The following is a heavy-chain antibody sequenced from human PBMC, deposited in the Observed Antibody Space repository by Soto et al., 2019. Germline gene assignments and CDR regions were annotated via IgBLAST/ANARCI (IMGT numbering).Heavy chain of an antibody. J-gene: IGHJ4*02. CDR2: ISYDGSNK. CDR1: GFTVSSYG. CDR3: AKDFFPNYYDSSGYLDH. V-gene: IGHV3-30*18. Sequence: GGSLRLSCAASGFTVSSYGMHWVRQAPGKGLEWVAVISYDGSNKYYADSVKGRFTISRDNSKNTLYLQMNSLRAEDTAVYYCAKDFFPNYYDSSGYLDHWGQGTLVTVSS. D-gene: IGHD3-22*01.